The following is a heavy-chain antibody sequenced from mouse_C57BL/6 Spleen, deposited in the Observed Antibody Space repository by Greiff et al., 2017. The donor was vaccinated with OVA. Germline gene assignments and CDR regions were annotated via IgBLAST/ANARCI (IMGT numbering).Heavy chain of an antibody. J-gene: IGHJ2*01. CDR1: GYTFTSYW. CDR3: ARSGTAQATWYFDY. V-gene: IGHV1-52*01. CDR2: IDPSDSET. Sequence: QVQLQQPGAELVRPGSSVKLSCKASGYTFTSYWMHWVKQRPIQGLEWIGNIDPSDSETHYNQKFKDKATLTVDKSSSTAYMQLSSLTSEDSAVYYCARSGTAQATWYFDYWGQGTTLTVSS. D-gene: IGHD3-2*02.